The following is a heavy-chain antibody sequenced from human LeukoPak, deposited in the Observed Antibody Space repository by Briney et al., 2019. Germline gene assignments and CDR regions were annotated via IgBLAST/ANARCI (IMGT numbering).Heavy chain of an antibody. J-gene: IGHJ5*02. D-gene: IGHD5-18*01. Sequence: SSSSSYIYYADSVKGRFTISRDNAKNSLYLQMNSLRAEDTAVYYCARDTYGYGHWFDPWGQGTLVTVSS. V-gene: IGHV3-21*01. CDR3: ARDTYGYGHWFDP. CDR2: SSSSSYI.